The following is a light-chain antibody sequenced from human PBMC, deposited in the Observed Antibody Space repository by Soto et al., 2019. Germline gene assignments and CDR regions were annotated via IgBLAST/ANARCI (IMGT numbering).Light chain of an antibody. Sequence: QSVLTQPPSASGTPGQRVSISCSGSGSNIGSNSVNWYQQLPGAAPKLLIYSNNQRPSGVPDRFSGSKSGASASLAISGLQSEDEADYYCCSYAGSSTHYVFGTGTKVTVL. V-gene: IGLV1-44*01. CDR2: SNN. CDR1: GSNIGSNS. J-gene: IGLJ1*01. CDR3: CSYAGSSTHYV.